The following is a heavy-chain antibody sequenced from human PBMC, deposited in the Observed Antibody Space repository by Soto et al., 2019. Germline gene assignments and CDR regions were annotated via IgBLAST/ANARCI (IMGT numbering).Heavy chain of an antibody. D-gene: IGHD1-1*01. V-gene: IGHV1-69*13. CDR1: GGTFSTYV. CDR2: IIPMSGKA. J-gene: IGHJ4*02. CDR3: ARGWNDFPH. Sequence: SVKVSCKASGGTFSTYVVSWVRQAPGQGLECMGGIIPMSGKANYAQQFQGRVTITADEATSTVYMELTSLRSEDTAMYYCARGWNDFPHWGQGTLVTVSS.